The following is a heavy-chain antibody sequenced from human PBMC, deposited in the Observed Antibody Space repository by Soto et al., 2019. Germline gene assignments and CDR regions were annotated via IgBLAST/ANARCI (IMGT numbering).Heavy chain of an antibody. Sequence: QVQLVESGGGVVQPGRSLRLSCAASGFTFSSYGMHWVRQAPGKGLEWVAVISYDGSNKYYADSVKGRFTIYRDNSKNTLYLQMNSLRAEDTDVYYCAKDQEGAHFDYWGQGTLVTVSS. CDR1: GFTFSSYG. D-gene: IGHD1-26*01. J-gene: IGHJ4*02. CDR3: AKDQEGAHFDY. V-gene: IGHV3-30*18. CDR2: ISYDGSNK.